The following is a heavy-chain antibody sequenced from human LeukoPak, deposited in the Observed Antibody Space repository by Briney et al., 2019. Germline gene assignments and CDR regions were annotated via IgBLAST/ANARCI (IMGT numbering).Heavy chain of an antibody. Sequence: PGGSLRPSCAASGFTFTTYDMNWVRQAPGKGLEWVSCSSVSSGAISYADSVKGRFTISRDNAKSSLYLQMNSLRVEDTAVYYCARRFDLWGQGTLVTVSS. CDR2: SSVSSGAI. V-gene: IGHV3-48*01. CDR1: GFTFTTYD. J-gene: IGHJ5*02. CDR3: ARRFDL.